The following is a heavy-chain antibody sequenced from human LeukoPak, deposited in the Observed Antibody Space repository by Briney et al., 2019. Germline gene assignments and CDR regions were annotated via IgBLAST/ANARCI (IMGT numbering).Heavy chain of an antibody. CDR1: GYTFTGYY. CDR2: INPNSGGT. D-gene: IGHD3-16*01. CDR3: ARAGRDYEYVWGSSDFDY. Sequence: ASVKVSCKASGYTFTGYYINWARQAPGQGLEWMGWINPNSGGTNYAQKFQGRVTMTRDTSINTAHMGLSRLKFDDTAVYYCARAGRDYEYVWGSSDFDYWGQGTLVSVSS. V-gene: IGHV1-2*02. J-gene: IGHJ4*02.